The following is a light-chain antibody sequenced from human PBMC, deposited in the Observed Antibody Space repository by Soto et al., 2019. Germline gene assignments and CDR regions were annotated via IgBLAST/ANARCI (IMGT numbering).Light chain of an antibody. CDR1: QSISSY. J-gene: IGKJ1*01. CDR2: AAS. V-gene: IGKV1-39*01. CDR3: QLSYSTPWT. Sequence: DIQMTQSPSSLSASVGDRVTITCRASQSISSYLNWYQQKPGKAPKLLIYAASSLQSGVPSRFSGSGSGTDFTLTISILQPEDFATYYCQLSYSTPWTFGQGTKVEIK.